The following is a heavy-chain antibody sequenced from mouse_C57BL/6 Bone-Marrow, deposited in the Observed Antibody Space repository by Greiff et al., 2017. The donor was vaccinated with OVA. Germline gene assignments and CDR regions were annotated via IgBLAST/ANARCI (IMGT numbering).Heavy chain of an antibody. CDR1: GYTFTDYY. D-gene: IGHD1-1*01. Sequence: EVQLQQSGPELVKPGASVKISCKASGYTFTDYYMNWVKQSHGKSLEWIGDINPNNGGTSYNQKFKGKATLTVDKSSSTAYMELRSLTSEDSAVYYCASTPFYGSSFFDYWGQGTTLTVSS. V-gene: IGHV1-26*01. CDR2: INPNNGGT. CDR3: ASTPFYGSSFFDY. J-gene: IGHJ2*01.